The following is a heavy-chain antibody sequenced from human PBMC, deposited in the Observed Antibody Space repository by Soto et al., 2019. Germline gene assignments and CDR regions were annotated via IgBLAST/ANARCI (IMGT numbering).Heavy chain of an antibody. CDR2: IIPILGTA. J-gene: IGHJ4*02. CDR1: GGTLSSYA. CDR3: ARGGHGVTFGGGIDYYFDY. D-gene: IGHD3-16*02. V-gene: IGHV1-69*06. Sequence: QVQLVQSGAEVKKPGSSVKVSCKASGGTLSSYAISWVRQAPGQGLEWMGGIIPILGTANYAQKFQGRVTITAAKATSTAYMELSSLRSEDTDVYYCARGGHGVTFGGGIDYYFDYWGQGTLVTVSS.